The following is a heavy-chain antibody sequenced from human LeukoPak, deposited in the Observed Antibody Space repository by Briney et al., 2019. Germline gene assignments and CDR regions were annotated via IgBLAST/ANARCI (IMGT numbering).Heavy chain of an antibody. CDR3: ATYCGGDCPLDY. D-gene: IGHD2-21*02. J-gene: IGHJ4*02. CDR2: IIPIFGTA. Sequence: SVKVSCKASGGTFSSYAISWVRQAPGQGLEWMGGIIPIFGTANYAQEFQGRVTITTDESTSTAYMELSSLRSEDTAVYYCATYCGGDCPLDYWGQGTLVTVSS. CDR1: GGTFSSYA. V-gene: IGHV1-69*05.